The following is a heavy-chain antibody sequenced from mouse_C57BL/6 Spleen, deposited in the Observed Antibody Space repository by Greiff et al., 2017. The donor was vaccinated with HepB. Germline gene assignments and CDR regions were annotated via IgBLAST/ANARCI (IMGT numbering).Heavy chain of an antibody. CDR3: TRSVYSNYGFGY. J-gene: IGHJ2*01. V-gene: IGHV1-15*01. D-gene: IGHD2-5*01. Sequence: QVQLQQSGAELVRPGASVTLSCKASGYTFTDYEMHWVKQTPVHGLEWIGAIDPETGGTAYNQKFKGKAILTADKSSSTAYMELRSLTSEDSAVYYCTRSVYSNYGFGYWGQGTTLTVSS. CDR2: IDPETGGT. CDR1: GYTFTDYE.